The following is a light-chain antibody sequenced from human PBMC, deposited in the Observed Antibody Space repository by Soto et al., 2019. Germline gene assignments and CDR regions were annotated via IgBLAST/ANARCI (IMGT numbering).Light chain of an antibody. CDR2: EVT. Sequence: QSALTQPASVSGSPGQSITISCTGTSSDIGAYDYVSWYQQHPGQAPKLILYEVTNRPSGVSNRFSGSKPGNTASLTISGLQAEDKADYYCTSYTSSFTWVFGGGTQLTVL. J-gene: IGLJ3*02. CDR3: TSYTSSFTWV. CDR1: SSDIGAYDY. V-gene: IGLV2-14*01.